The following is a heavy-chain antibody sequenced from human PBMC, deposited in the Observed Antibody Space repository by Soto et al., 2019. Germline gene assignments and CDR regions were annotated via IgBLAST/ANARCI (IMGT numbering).Heavy chain of an antibody. D-gene: IGHD5-12*01. Sequence: QVQLVQSGAEVKKPGSSVKVSCKASGGTFRSYAISWVRQAPGQGLEWMGGIIPIFGTANYAQKFQGRVTITADESTSTAYMELSSLRSEDTAVYYCARVWLRFGVRYNWFDPWGQGTLVTVSS. CDR1: GGTFRSYA. V-gene: IGHV1-69*01. CDR3: ARVWLRFGVRYNWFDP. CDR2: IIPIFGTA. J-gene: IGHJ5*02.